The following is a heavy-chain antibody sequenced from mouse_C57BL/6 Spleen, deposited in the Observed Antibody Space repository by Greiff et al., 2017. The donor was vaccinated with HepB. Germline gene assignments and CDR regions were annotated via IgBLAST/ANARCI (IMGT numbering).Heavy chain of an antibody. CDR2: INPSNGGT. J-gene: IGHJ4*01. CDR3: AIIYDGYLYAMDY. CDR1: GYTFTSYW. Sequence: QVHVKQPGTELVKPGASVKLSCKASGYTFTSYWMHWVKQRPGQGLEWIGNINPSNGGTNYNEKFKSKATLTVDKSSSTAYMQLSSLTSEDSAVYYCAIIYDGYLYAMDYWGQGTSVTVSS. D-gene: IGHD2-3*01. V-gene: IGHV1-53*01.